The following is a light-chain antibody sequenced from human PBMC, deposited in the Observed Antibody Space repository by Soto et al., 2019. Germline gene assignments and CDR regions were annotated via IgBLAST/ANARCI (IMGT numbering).Light chain of an antibody. CDR3: QQYNNWPRT. CDR2: GAS. CDR1: QSVSSN. V-gene: IGKV3-15*01. Sequence: EIVMTQSPATLSVSPGERATLSCRASQSVSSNLAWYQQKPGQAPRLLIYGASTSATGIPARFSGSGSGTEFTLTISSLQSEDFEVYYCQQYNNWPRTFGKGTKVEIK. J-gene: IGKJ1*01.